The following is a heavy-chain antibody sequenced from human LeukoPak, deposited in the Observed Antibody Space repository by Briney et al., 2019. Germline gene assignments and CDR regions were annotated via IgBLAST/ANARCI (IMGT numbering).Heavy chain of an antibody. Sequence: PGGSLRLSCAASGFTFSNAWMSWVRQAPGKGQGWVGSFKSNTDGGTTDYAAPVNGRFTISRDDSKNTLYLQMNRLKAEDTAVYYCTTDPVLLWFGEANWGQGTLVTVSS. CDR1: GFTFSNAW. V-gene: IGHV3-15*01. CDR3: TTDPVLLWFGEAN. D-gene: IGHD3-10*01. CDR2: FKSNTDGGTT. J-gene: IGHJ4*02.